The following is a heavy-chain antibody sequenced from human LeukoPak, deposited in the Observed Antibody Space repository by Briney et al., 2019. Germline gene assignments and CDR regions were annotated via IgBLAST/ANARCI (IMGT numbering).Heavy chain of an antibody. CDR2: IYTGGST. CDR1: GFTVSSNY. CDR3: ARGRALGYSYGFNAFDY. V-gene: IGHV3-53*01. J-gene: IGHJ4*02. D-gene: IGHD5-18*01. Sequence: AGGSLRLSCAASGFTVSSNYMSWVRQAPGKGLEWVSVIYTGGSTYYPASVKGRFTISRDNSKNTLYLQMNSLRAEDTAVYYCARGRALGYSYGFNAFDYWGQGTLVTVSS.